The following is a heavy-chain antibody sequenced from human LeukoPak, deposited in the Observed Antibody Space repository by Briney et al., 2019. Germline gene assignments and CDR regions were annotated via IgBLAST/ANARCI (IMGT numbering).Heavy chain of an antibody. CDR3: VASGSLFSP. CDR1: GGSISNGNYY. D-gene: IGHD1-26*01. Sequence: ETLSLTCTVSGGSISNGNYYWAWVRQAPGKGLEWVSVIYSGGSTYYADSVKGRFTISRDNSKNTLYLQMNSLRAEDTAVYYCVASGSLFSPWGQGTLVTVSS. V-gene: IGHV3-66*01. J-gene: IGHJ5*02. CDR2: IYSGGST.